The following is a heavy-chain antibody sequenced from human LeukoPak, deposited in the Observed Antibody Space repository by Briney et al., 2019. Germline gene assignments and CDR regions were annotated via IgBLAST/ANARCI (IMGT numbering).Heavy chain of an antibody. D-gene: IGHD3-9*01. CDR1: GFIFSSYN. J-gene: IGHJ4*02. Sequence: GGSLRLSCAASGFIFSSYNLNWVRQAPGKGLEWVSYISSSGSTIYYADSVKGRFTISRDNAKNSLYLQMNSLRAEDTAVYYCARAVTYYDILTGYSGLYYFDYWGQGTLVTVSS. V-gene: IGHV3-48*04. CDR2: ISSSGSTI. CDR3: ARAVTYYDILTGYSGLYYFDY.